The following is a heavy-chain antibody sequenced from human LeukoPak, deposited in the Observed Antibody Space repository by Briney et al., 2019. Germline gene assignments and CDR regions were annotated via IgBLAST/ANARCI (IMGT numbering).Heavy chain of an antibody. CDR2: MNPNSGNT. V-gene: IGHV1-8*01. Sequence: ASVKVSCKASGYTFTSYDINWVRQATGQGLEWMGWMNPNSGNTGYAQKFQGRVTMTRNTSISTAYMELSSLRSEDTAVYYCARGGYDFWSGYLLGYYGMDVWGQGTTVTVSS. CDR1: GYTFTSYD. CDR3: ARGGYDFWSGYLLGYYGMDV. J-gene: IGHJ6*02. D-gene: IGHD3-3*01.